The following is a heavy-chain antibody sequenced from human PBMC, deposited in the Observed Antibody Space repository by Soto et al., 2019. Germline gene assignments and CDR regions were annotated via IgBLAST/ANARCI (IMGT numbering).Heavy chain of an antibody. Sequence: PGGSLRLSCATSGFIFSDHYMDWVRQAPGKGLEWVGRTRSRIDSYTTEYAASVKGRFTISRDDSTSSLYLQMNNLKIEDTAVYYCGKDGHSTRWGQGTLVTVSS. V-gene: IGHV3-72*01. CDR1: GFIFSDHY. CDR2: TRSRIDSYTT. J-gene: IGHJ4*02. D-gene: IGHD4-4*01. CDR3: GKDGHSTR.